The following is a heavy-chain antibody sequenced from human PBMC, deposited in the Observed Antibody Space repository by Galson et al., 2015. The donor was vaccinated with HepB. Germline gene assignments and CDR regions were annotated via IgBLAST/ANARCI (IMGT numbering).Heavy chain of an antibody. CDR2: IDSDEGIT. Sequence: SLRLSCAGSGFIFRTYWMHWVRQVPGKGLVWVSRIDSDEGITNYADAVKGRFTISRDNAKNTLYLQMNSLRVEDTAVYYCAQDREVTTEFFPHWGQGTLVTVSS. CDR3: AQDREVTTEFFPH. J-gene: IGHJ1*01. D-gene: IGHD4-17*01. CDR1: GFIFRTYW. V-gene: IGHV3-74*01.